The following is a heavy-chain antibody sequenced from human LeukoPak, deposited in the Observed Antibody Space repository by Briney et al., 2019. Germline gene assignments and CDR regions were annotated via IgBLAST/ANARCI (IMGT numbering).Heavy chain of an antibody. CDR3: ARGAYFYGRGWFDP. CDR1: GFTFSSYA. CDR2: ISSNGGST. V-gene: IGHV3-64*01. Sequence: PGGSLRLSCAASGFTFSSYAMHWVRQAPGKGLEYVSAISSNGGSTYYANSVKGRFTISRDNSKNTLYLQMGSLRAEDMAVYYCARGAYFYGRGWFDPWGQGTLVTVSS. D-gene: IGHD3-10*01. J-gene: IGHJ5*02.